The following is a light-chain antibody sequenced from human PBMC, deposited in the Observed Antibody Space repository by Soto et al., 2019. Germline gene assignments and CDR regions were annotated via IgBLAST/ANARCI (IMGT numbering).Light chain of an antibody. V-gene: IGLV4-69*01. CDR3: QTWGTGTVV. Sequence: LVLTQSPSASASLGASVKLTCTLSSGHNNYAIAWHQQQPEKGPRFLMILNSDGSHNKGDGIPDRFSGSNSGAERYLTISSLQSEDEAHYYCQTWGTGTVVFGGGTKVTVL. J-gene: IGLJ2*01. CDR1: SGHNNYA. CDR2: LNSDGSH.